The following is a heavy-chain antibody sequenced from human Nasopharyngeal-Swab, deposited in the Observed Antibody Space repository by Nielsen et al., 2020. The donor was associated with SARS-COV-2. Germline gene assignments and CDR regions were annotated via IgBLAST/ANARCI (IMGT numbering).Heavy chain of an antibody. V-gene: IGHV3-23*01. J-gene: IGHJ6*02. CDR1: GFTLSSYA. D-gene: IGHD6-13*01. CDR2: ISGSGGST. CDR3: AKDFVGQQTYYYYGMDV. Sequence: GESLKISCAASGFTLSSYAMSWVRQAPGKGLEWVSAISGSGGSTYYADSVKGRFTISRDNSKNTLYLQMNSLRAEDTAVYYCAKDFVGQQTYYYYGMDVWGQGTTVTVSS.